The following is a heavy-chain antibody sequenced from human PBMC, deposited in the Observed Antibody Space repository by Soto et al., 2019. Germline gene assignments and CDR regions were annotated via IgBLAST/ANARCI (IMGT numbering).Heavy chain of an antibody. Sequence: GGSLRLSCAASGFTFSSYAMSWVRQAPGKGLEWVSAISGSGGSTYYADSVKGRFTISRDNSKNTLYLQMNSLRAEDTAVYYYAKGPGDSSGWYGFDYWGQGTLVTVSS. J-gene: IGHJ4*02. D-gene: IGHD6-19*01. V-gene: IGHV3-23*01. CDR3: AKGPGDSSGWYGFDY. CDR1: GFTFSSYA. CDR2: ISGSGGST.